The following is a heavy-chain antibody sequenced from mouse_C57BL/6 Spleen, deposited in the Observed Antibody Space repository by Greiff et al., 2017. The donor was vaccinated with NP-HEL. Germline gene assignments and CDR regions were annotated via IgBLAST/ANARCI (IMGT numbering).Heavy chain of an antibody. V-gene: IGHV1-55*01. J-gene: IGHJ3*01. CDR1: GYTFTSYW. CDR2: IYPGSGST. D-gene: IGHD3-3*01. CDR3: AREGTAWFAY. Sequence: VQLQQSGAELVKPGASVKMSCKASGYTFTSYWITWVKQRPGQGLEWIGDIYPGSGSTNYSEKFKSKATLTVDKSSSTAYMQLSSLTSEDSAVYYCAREGTAWFAYWGQGTLVTVSA.